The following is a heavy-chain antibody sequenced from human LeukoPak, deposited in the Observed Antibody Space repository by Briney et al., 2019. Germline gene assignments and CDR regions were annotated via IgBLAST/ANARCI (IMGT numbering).Heavy chain of an antibody. Sequence: PGGSLRLSCAASGFTFSSYAMHWVRQAPGKGLEYVSAISSNGGSTYYANSVKGRFTISRDNSKNTLYLQMGSLRAEDMAVYYCARDHRLYDSSGSYYYGMDVWGQGTTVTVSS. V-gene: IGHV3-64*01. D-gene: IGHD3-22*01. CDR1: GFTFSSYA. J-gene: IGHJ6*02. CDR2: ISSNGGST. CDR3: ARDHRLYDSSGSYYYGMDV.